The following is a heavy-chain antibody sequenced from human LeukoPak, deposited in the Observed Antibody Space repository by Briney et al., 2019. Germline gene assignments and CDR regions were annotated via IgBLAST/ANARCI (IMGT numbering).Heavy chain of an antibody. V-gene: IGHV3-23*01. J-gene: IGHJ4*02. Sequence: GGSLRLSCAASGFTFSSYGIHWVRQAPGKGLEWVSAISGSGGSTYYADSVKGRFTISRDNSKNTLYLQMNSLRAEDTAVYYCAKAPLRQWLVDYWGQGTLVTVSS. D-gene: IGHD6-19*01. CDR2: ISGSGGST. CDR1: GFTFSSYG. CDR3: AKAPLRQWLVDY.